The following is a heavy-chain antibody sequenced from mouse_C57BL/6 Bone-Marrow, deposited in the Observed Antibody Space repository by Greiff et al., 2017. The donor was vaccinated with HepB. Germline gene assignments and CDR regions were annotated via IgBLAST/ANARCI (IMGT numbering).Heavy chain of an antibody. CDR1: GFTFSDYG. V-gene: IGHV5-15*01. J-gene: IGHJ3*01. Sequence: EVMLVESGGGLVQPGGSLKLSCAASGFTFSDYGMAWVRQAPRQGPEWVAFISNLAYSIYYADTVTGRFTISRENAENTLYLEMSSLRSEDTAMYYCARHEAGWFAYWGQGTLVTVSA. CDR2: ISNLAYSI. CDR3: ARHEAGWFAY. D-gene: IGHD3-2*02.